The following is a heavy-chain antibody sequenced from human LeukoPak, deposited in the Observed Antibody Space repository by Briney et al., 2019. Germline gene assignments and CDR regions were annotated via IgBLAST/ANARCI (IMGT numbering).Heavy chain of an antibody. CDR3: ARVPIVYCSGGSCQDY. CDR1: GYTFTGYY. J-gene: IGHJ4*02. CDR2: INPNSGGT. D-gene: IGHD2-15*01. Sequence: ASVKVSCTASGYTFTGYYMHWVRQAPGQGLEWMGWINPNSGGTNYAQKFQGRVTMTRDTSISTAYMELSRLRSDDTAVYYCARVPIVYCSGGSCQDYWGQGTLVTVSS. V-gene: IGHV1-2*02.